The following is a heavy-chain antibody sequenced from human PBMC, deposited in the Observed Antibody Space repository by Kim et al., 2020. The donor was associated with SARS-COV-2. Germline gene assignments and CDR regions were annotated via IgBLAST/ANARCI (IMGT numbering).Heavy chain of an antibody. CDR1: GFTFSSYG. J-gene: IGHJ4*02. CDR2: MSFGGTNK. Sequence: GGSLRLSCVASGFTFSSYGIHWVRQAPGKGLEWVALMSFGGTNKYYAESVKGRFTISRDNSKNTLYLQLSSLRTEDTALYYCAKDYDFYDRSGYPGDYWGQGTLVTVSS. CDR3: AKDYDFYDRSGYPGDY. V-gene: IGHV3-30*18. D-gene: IGHD3-22*01.